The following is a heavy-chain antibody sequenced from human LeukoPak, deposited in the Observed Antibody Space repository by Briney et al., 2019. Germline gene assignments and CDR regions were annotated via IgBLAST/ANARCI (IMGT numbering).Heavy chain of an antibody. V-gene: IGHV1-2*02. D-gene: IGHD1-26*01. Sequence: GASVKVSCKASGYTFTGYYMHWVRQAPGQGLEWMGWINPNSGGTNYAQKFQGRVTMTRDTSISTAYMELSRLRSDDTAVYYCARDLSDSGSYPDDAFDIWGQGTMVTVSS. J-gene: IGHJ3*02. CDR1: GYTFTGYY. CDR3: ARDLSDSGSYPDDAFDI. CDR2: INPNSGGT.